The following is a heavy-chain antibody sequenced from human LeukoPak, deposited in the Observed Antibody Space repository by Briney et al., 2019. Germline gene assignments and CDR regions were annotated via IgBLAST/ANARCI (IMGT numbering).Heavy chain of an antibody. CDR3: AREWRVVVPAATEHWYYYYYYMDV. D-gene: IGHD2-2*01. J-gene: IGHJ6*03. CDR1: GGSISSYY. Sequence: PSETLSLTCTVSGGSISSYYWSWIRQPAGKGLEWIGRIYTSGSTNYNPSLKSRVTMSVDTSKNQFSLKLSSVTAAGTAVYYCAREWRVVVPAATEHWYYYYYYMDVWGKGTTVTISS. V-gene: IGHV4-4*07. CDR2: IYTSGST.